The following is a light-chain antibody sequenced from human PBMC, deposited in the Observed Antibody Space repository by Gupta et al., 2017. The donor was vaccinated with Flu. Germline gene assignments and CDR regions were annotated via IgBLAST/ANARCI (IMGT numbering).Light chain of an antibody. V-gene: IGKV3-11*01. Sequence: VLTQSPAPVSVAPGQRATLSCRASQNINNFLTWYQQKPGQAPRLLIYDASNRATGVPARFSGSGSGTDFTLTINNLEPDDFAVYYCQQRSDWPRFTFGPGTKVDF. CDR1: QNINNF. CDR3: QQRSDWPRFT. J-gene: IGKJ3*01. CDR2: DAS.